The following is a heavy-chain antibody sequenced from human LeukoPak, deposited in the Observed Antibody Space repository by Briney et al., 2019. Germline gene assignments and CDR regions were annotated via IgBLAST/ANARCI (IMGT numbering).Heavy chain of an antibody. V-gene: IGHV3-33*06. J-gene: IGHJ6*03. D-gene: IGHD2-2*01. CDR3: AKDTSASIYYMEV. CDR2: IWNDGSEK. CDR1: GFFFRSYG. Sequence: GGSLRLSCAASGFFFRSYGMHWVRQAPGKGLEWVAVIWNDGSEKYFAESVKGRFTISRDNSNNTLYLQIDTLRAEDTAVYCCAKDTSASIYYMEVWGKGTTVTVSS.